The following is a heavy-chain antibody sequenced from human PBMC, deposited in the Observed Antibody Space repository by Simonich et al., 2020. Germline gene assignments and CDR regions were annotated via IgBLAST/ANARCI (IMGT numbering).Heavy chain of an antibody. CDR3: AHKLSGWFGERDAFDI. Sequence: QITLKESGPTLVKPTQTLTLTCTFSGFSLSTSGVGVGWIRQPPGKALEWLALIYWYDDKRYSPSLKSRLTITKDTSKNQVVLTMTNMDPVDTATYYCAHKLSGWFGERDAFDIWGQGTMVTVSS. J-gene: IGHJ3*02. CDR1: GFSLSTSGVG. CDR2: IYWYDDK. V-gene: IGHV2-5*01. D-gene: IGHD3-10*01.